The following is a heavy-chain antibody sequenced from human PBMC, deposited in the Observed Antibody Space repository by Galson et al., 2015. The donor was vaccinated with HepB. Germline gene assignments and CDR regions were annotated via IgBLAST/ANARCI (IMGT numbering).Heavy chain of an antibody. CDR1: GFTVSSNY. Sequence: SLRLSCAASGFTVSSNYMSWVRQAPGKGLEWVSILYSGGSTYYADSVKGRFTISRDSSKNTLYLQMDSLRGEDTAVYYCAREDYTDRYYYGMDVWGQGTTVTVSS. D-gene: IGHD4-11*01. CDR2: LYSGGST. J-gene: IGHJ6*02. CDR3: AREDYTDRYYYGMDV. V-gene: IGHV3-66*02.